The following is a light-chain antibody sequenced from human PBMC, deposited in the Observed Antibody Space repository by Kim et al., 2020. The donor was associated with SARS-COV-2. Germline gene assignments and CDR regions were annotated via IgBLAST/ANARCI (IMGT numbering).Light chain of an antibody. V-gene: IGLV2-8*01. J-gene: IGLJ2*01. CDR1: SRDVGGYNY. CDR3: SSYAGSTDVV. CDR2: EVS. Sequence: GQSVTISCTGTSRDVGGYNYVSWYQQHPGKAPKLMIYEVSKRPSGVPDRFSGSKSGITASLTVSGLQAEDEADYYCSSYAGSTDVVFGGGTQLTVL.